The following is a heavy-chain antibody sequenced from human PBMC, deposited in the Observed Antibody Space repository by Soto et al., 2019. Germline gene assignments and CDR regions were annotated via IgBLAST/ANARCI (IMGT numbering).Heavy chain of an antibody. CDR2: TYYRSKWYD. D-gene: IGHD3-22*01. V-gene: IGHV6-1*01. CDR3: ARSVYDRSGSPHFDY. J-gene: IGHJ4*02. CDR1: GDSVSSNSAA. Sequence: KQSQTLSLTCAISGDSVSSNSAAWNWIRQSPSRGLEWLGRTYYRSKWYDDYAVSVKSRITINPDTSKNQFSLQLKSVTPEDTAVYYCARSVYDRSGSPHFDYWGQGTLVTVSS.